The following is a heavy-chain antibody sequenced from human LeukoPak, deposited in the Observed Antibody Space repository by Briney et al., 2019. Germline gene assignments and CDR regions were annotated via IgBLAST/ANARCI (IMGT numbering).Heavy chain of an antibody. Sequence: GESLKISCKGSGYSFTSYWIGWVRQMPGKGLEWMGIIYPGDSDTRYSPSFQGQVTISADKSISTAYLQWSSLKAWDTAMYYCASHPGSSWVNGADAFDIWGQGTMVTVSS. D-gene: IGHD6-13*01. CDR1: GYSFTSYW. CDR3: ASHPGSSWVNGADAFDI. CDR2: IYPGDSDT. J-gene: IGHJ3*02. V-gene: IGHV5-51*01.